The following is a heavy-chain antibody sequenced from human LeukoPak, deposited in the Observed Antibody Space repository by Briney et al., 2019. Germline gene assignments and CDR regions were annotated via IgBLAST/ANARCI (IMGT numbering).Heavy chain of an antibody. CDR3: AKRAAGYSYPGDY. Sequence: GGSLRLSCAASGFTFSSYGMHWVRQAPGKGLEWVAFIRYDGSNKYYADSVKGRFTISRDNSKNTLYLQMNSLRAEDTAVYYCAKRAAGYSYPGDYWGQGTLVTVSS. V-gene: IGHV3-30*02. CDR2: IRYDGSNK. D-gene: IGHD5-18*01. J-gene: IGHJ4*02. CDR1: GFTFSSYG.